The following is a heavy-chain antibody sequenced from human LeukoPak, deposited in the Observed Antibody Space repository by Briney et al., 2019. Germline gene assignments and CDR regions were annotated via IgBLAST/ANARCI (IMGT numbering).Heavy chain of an antibody. CDR2: ISYDGTNK. Sequence: PGRSLRLSCAASGFTFSSYAMHWVRQAPGKGLEWAAVISYDGTNKYYADSVKGRFTISRDNSKNTLYLQMNSLRAEDTAVYYCARSSDRRDSGMDVWGQGTTVTVSS. J-gene: IGHJ6*02. D-gene: IGHD5-24*01. CDR1: GFTFSSYA. CDR3: ARSSDRRDSGMDV. V-gene: IGHV3-30-3*01.